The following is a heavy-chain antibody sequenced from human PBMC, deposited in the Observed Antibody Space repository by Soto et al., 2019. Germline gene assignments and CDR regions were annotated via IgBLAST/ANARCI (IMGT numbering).Heavy chain of an antibody. CDR2: IKSKTDGGTT. CDR1: GFTFSNAW. Sequence: GGSLRLSCAASGFTFSNAWMSWVRQAPGKGLEWVGRIKSKTDGGTTDYAAPVKGRFTISRDDSKNTLYLQMNSLKTEDTAVYYCTTGLPYDFYSYYGMDVWGQGTTVTVSS. D-gene: IGHD3-3*01. CDR3: TTGLPYDFYSYYGMDV. J-gene: IGHJ6*02. V-gene: IGHV3-15*01.